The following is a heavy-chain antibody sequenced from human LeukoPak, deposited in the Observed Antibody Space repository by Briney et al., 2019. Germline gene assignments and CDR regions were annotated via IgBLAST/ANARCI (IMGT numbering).Heavy chain of an antibody. D-gene: IGHD6-6*01. J-gene: IGHJ4*02. CDR2: IYYSGST. Sequence: SETLSLTCTVSGGSISSYYWSWIRQPPGKGLEWIGYIYYSGSTNYNPSLKSRVTISVDTSKNQFSLKLSSVNAAETAVYYCARVDPDSSSTLEVFDYWGQGTLVTVSS. CDR1: GGSISSYY. CDR3: ARVDPDSSSTLEVFDY. V-gene: IGHV4-59*01.